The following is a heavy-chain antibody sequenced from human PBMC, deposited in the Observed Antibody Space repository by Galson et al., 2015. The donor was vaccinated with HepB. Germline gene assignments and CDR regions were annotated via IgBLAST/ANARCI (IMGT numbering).Heavy chain of an antibody. CDR1: GYTFTSYD. V-gene: IGHV1-8*01. J-gene: IGHJ4*02. CDR2: MNPNSGNT. Sequence: SVKVSCKASGYTFTSYDINWVRQATGQGLEWMGWMNPNSGNTGYAQKFQGRVTTTRNTSISTAYMELSSLRSEDTAVYYCASASGSLSPDFDYWGQGTLVTVSS. CDR3: ASASGSLSPDFDY. D-gene: IGHD6-19*01.